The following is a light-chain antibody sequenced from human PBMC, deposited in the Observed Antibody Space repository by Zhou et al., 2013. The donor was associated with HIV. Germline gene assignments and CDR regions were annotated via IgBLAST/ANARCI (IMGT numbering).Light chain of an antibody. Sequence: EIVMTQSPATLSVFPGERVTLSCRAGQSLNGDLAWYQQKPGQAPRLLIYAASARGTGIPARFSGSGSGTEFTLTISSLQSEDFAVYYCQQYNSWPRTFGQGTKVDIK. CDR1: QSLNGD. V-gene: IGKV3-15*01. CDR2: AAS. J-gene: IGKJ1*01. CDR3: QQYNSWPRT.